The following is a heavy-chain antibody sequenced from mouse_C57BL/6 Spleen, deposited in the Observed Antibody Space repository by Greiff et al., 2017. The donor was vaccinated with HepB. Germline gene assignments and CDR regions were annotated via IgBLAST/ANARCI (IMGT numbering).Heavy chain of an antibody. J-gene: IGHJ2*01. CDR1: GYTFTSYW. D-gene: IGHD1-1*01. Sequence: VQLQQSGAELVRPGSSVKLSCKASGYTFTSYWMHWVKQRPIQGLEWIGNIDPSDSETHYNQKFKDKATLTVDKSSSTAYMQLSSLTSEDSAVYYCARDYGSEGNYFDYWGQGTTLTVSS. V-gene: IGHV1-52*01. CDR3: ARDYGSEGNYFDY. CDR2: IDPSDSET.